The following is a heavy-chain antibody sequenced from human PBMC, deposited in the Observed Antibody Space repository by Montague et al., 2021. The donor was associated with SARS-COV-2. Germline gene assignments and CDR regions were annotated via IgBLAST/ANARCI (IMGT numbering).Heavy chain of an antibody. J-gene: IGHJ4*02. V-gene: IGHV4-59*13. CDR2: IYYSGST. CDR1: GGSISSYY. Sequence: SETLSLTCTVSGGSISSYYWSWIRQPPGKGLEWIGYIYYSGSTNYNPSLKSRVTISVDTSKSQFSLKLSSMTAADTAVYYCARDSHYYDSSGHFDYWGQGTLVTVSS. CDR3: ARDSHYYDSSGHFDY. D-gene: IGHD3-22*01.